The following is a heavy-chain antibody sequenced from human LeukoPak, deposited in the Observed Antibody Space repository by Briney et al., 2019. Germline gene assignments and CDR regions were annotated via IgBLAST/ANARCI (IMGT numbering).Heavy chain of an antibody. CDR2: INHSGST. D-gene: IGHD3-10*01. CDR3: ARDRGGTMVRGALGY. V-gene: IGHV4-34*01. CDR1: GGSSSGYY. Sequence: PSETLSLTCAVYGGSSSGYYWSWIRQPPGKGLEWIGEINHSGSTNYNPSLKSRVTISVDTSKNQFSLKLSSVTAADTAVYYCARDRGGTMVRGALGYWGQGTLVTVSS. J-gene: IGHJ4*02.